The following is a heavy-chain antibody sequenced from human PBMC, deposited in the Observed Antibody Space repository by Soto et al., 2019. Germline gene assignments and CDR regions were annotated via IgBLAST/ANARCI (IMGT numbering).Heavy chain of an antibody. D-gene: IGHD2-15*01. J-gene: IGHJ5*02. CDR1: GFTFSSYA. CDR3: ARTRGYPTDWFDP. V-gene: IGHV3-30-3*01. Sequence: QVQLVESGGGVVQPGRSLRLSCAASGFTFSSYAMHWVRQAPGKGLEWAAVISYDGINKYYADSVKGRFTISRDNSKNTLYLQMNSLRAEDTAVYYCARTRGYPTDWFDPWGQGTLVTVSS. CDR2: ISYDGINK.